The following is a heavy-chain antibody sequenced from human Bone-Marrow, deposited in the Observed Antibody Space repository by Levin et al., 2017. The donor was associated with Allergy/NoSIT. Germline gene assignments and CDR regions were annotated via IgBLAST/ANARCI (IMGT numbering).Heavy chain of an antibody. CDR2: ISYDGSNN. CDR3: AKDEGKSYYYGSGILDF. Sequence: PGESLKISCAASGFIFSTYGMHWVRQAPGKGLEWVAVISYDGSNNYYPDSVKGRFTISRDNSKNTLYLQMNSLRAEDTAVYYCAKDEGKSYYYGSGILDFWGQGTLVTVSS. D-gene: IGHD3-10*01. J-gene: IGHJ4*02. CDR1: GFIFSTYG. V-gene: IGHV3-30*18.